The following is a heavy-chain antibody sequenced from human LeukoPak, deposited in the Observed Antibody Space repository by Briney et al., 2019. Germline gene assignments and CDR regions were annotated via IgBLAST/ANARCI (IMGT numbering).Heavy chain of an antibody. CDR1: GFTFSSYG. J-gene: IGHJ4*02. D-gene: IGHD4-17*01. V-gene: IGHV3-30*02. CDR2: IRYDGSNK. Sequence: GGSLRLSCAASGFTFSSYGMHWVRQAPGKGLEWVAFIRYDGSNKYYADSVKGRFTISRDNSKNTLYLQMNSLRPEDTAVYYCARDRTTVTVFDYWGQGTLVTVPS. CDR3: ARDRTTVTVFDY.